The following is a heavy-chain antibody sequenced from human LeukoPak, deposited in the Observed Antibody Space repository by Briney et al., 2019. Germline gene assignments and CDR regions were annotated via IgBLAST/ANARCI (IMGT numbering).Heavy chain of an antibody. V-gene: IGHV3-48*03. CDR3: ARDGLSGDQAFDAFDI. J-gene: IGHJ3*02. CDR2: LRSSGSNM. D-gene: IGHD1-26*01. Sequence: GGSLRLSCAASGFTFRSYEMSWVRQAPGKGLEWIAYLRSSGSNMYYADSVRGRFSISRDNAKDSLYLQMNSLRAEDTAVYYCARDGLSGDQAFDAFDIWGQGTMVTASS. CDR1: GFTFRSYE.